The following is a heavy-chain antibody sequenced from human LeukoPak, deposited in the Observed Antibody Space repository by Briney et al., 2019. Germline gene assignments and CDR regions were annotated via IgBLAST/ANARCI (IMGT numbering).Heavy chain of an antibody. V-gene: IGHV3-30*18. D-gene: IGHD2-2*02. CDR2: ISYDGSNK. Sequence: GGSLRLSCAASGFTFSSYGMLWVRQAPGKGLEWVSVISYDGSNKYYAVSVKGRFTISRDNSKITLYLQMNSLRAEDTPVYYCAKGYCSSTSCYTGWFDPWGQGTLVTVSS. J-gene: IGHJ5*02. CDR3: AKGYCSSTSCYTGWFDP. CDR1: GFTFSSYG.